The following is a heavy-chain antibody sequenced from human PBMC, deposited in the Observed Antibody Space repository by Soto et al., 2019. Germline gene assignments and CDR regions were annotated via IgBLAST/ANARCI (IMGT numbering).Heavy chain of an antibody. V-gene: IGHV3-66*01. CDR2: IYSGGST. Sequence: PGGSLRLSCAASGFTVSSNYMSWVRQAPGKGLEWVSVIYSGGSTYYADSVKGRFTISRDNAKNSLYLQMNSLRAEDTAVYYCARDHTIFGVAPNWFDPWGQGTLVTVSS. J-gene: IGHJ5*02. CDR1: GFTVSSNY. D-gene: IGHD3-3*01. CDR3: ARDHTIFGVAPNWFDP.